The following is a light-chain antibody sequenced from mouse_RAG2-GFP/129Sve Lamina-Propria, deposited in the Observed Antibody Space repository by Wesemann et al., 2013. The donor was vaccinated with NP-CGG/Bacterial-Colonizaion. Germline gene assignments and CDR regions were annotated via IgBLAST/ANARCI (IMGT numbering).Light chain of an antibody. CDR2: WAS. CDR3: QQYSSYRT. J-gene: IGKJ5*01. CDR1: QDVGTA. V-gene: IGKV6-23*01. Sequence: DIVMTQSHKFMSTSVGDRVSITCKASQDVGTAVAWYQQKPGQSPKLLIYWASTRHTGVPDRFTGSGSGTDFTLTISNMQSEDLADYFCQQYSSYRTFGAGTKLELK.